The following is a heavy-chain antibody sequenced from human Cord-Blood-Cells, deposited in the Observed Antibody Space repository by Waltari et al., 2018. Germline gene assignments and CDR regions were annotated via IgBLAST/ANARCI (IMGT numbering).Heavy chain of an antibody. Sequence: QVQLVQSGAEVKKPGASVKVSCKVSGYTLTELSMQWVRQAPGRGLAWMGGFEHEDGETIYAQKSQGRLTMTEDTATDSAYMELSSLRSSDTAVYYFATYHKLDAFDIWGQGTMVTVSS. CDR1: GYTLTELS. CDR2: FEHEDGET. V-gene: IGHV1-24*01. J-gene: IGHJ3*02. CDR3: ATYHKLDAFDI.